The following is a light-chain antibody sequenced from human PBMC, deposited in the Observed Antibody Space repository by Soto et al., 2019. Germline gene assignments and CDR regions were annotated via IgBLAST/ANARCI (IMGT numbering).Light chain of an antibody. V-gene: IGLV3-9*01. Sequence: SYELNQPLSVSVALGQRATITCGGNNIGNKNVHWYQQKPGQAPVLVIYRDYNRPSGIPARFSGSNSGNTATLTISRAQAGDEADFYCQVWDYSTVLFGGGTKVTVL. CDR3: QVWDYSTVL. CDR2: RDY. CDR1: NIGNKN. J-gene: IGLJ2*01.